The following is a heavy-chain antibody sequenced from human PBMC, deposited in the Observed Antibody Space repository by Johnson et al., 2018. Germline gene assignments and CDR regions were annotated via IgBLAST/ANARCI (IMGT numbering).Heavy chain of an antibody. D-gene: IGHD6-13*01. V-gene: IGHV3-30*03. CDR2: MSDDGSHK. CDR3: ARNPDRNWSGYDC. Sequence: QEGLGEGGGGVVEDGRSLGLSCAVSGFSLSNYGMHWVRPAPGKGLEWVAVMSDDGSHKYYADSLKGRFSISRDDYKNTLYLQMKSLRAEDKAVYYSARNPDRNWSGYDCWCQGTLVTVTS. CDR1: GFSLSNYG. J-gene: IGHJ4*02.